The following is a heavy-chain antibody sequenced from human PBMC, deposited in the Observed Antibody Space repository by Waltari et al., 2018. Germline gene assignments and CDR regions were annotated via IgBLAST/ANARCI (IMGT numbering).Heavy chain of an antibody. CDR3: ARGGTGAFDI. CDR1: GFTFSSYG. CDR2: ITSDGST. Sequence: EVQLVESGGGLVQPGGSLRLSCAASGFTFSSYGMYWVRQAPGKGLGWVSRITSDGSTMYADSVKGRFTISRDNAKKTVYLQMNSLRVEDTAVYYCARGGTGAFDIWGQGTKVTVSS. D-gene: IGHD1-1*01. J-gene: IGHJ3*02. V-gene: IGHV3-74*03.